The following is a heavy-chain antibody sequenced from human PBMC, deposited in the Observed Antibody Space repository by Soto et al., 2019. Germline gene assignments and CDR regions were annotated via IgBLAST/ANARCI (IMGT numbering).Heavy chain of an antibody. J-gene: IGHJ5*02. CDR1: GGTFSSYT. D-gene: IGHD3-22*01. V-gene: IGHV1-69*08. CDR2: IIPILGIA. Sequence: QVQLVQSGAEVKKPGSSVKVSCKASGGTFSSYTISWVRQAPGQGLEWMGRIIPILGIANYAQKFQGRVTITADKSTSTAYMELSSLRSEDTAVYYCARDLTVVVENWFDPWGQGTPVTVSS. CDR3: ARDLTVVVENWFDP.